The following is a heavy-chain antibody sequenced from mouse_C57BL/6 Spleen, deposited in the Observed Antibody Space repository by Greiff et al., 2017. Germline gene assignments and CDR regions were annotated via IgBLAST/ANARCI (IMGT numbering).Heavy chain of an antibody. J-gene: IGHJ1*03. CDR3: ARRSYYGPSWYFDV. V-gene: IGHV8-8*01. D-gene: IGHD1-1*01. Sequence: QVTLKESGPGILQPSPTLSLTCSFSGYSLSTFGMGVGWIRQPSGMGLEWLAHIWWDDDKYYNPALKSRLTISKDTSKNQVFLKIANVDTADTATYYCARRSYYGPSWYFDVWGTGTTVTVAS. CDR1: GYSLSTFGMG. CDR2: IWWDDDK.